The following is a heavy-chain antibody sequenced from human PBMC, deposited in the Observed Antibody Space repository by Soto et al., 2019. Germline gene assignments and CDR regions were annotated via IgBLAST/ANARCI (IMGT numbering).Heavy chain of an antibody. D-gene: IGHD5-12*01. J-gene: IGHJ4*02. V-gene: IGHV4-39*01. CDR2: IYYSGST. Sequence: SETLSLTCTVSGGSISMSSYYWGWIRQPPGKGLEWIGNIYYSGSTYYNPSLKSRVTISVDTSKNQFSLKLSSVTAADTAVYYCARPRLNSSGYEYFDYWGQGTLVTVSS. CDR1: GGSISMSSYY. CDR3: ARPRLNSSGYEYFDY.